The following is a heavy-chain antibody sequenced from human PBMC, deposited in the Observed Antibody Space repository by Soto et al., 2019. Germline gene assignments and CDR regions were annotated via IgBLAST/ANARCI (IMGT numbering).Heavy chain of an antibody. CDR3: ARAKDFWSGFDY. V-gene: IGHV4-59*01. J-gene: IGHJ4*02. Sequence: SATLSLTCTVSGGSISSYYWSWIRQPPGKGLEWIGYIYYSGSTNYNPSLKSRVTISVDTSKNQFSLKLSSVTAADTAVYYCARAKDFWSGFDYWGQGTLVTVSS. D-gene: IGHD3-3*01. CDR2: IYYSGST. CDR1: GGSISSYY.